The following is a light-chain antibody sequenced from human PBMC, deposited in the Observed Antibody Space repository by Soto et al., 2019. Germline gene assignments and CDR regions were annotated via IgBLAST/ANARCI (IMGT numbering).Light chain of an antibody. CDR2: KAS. Sequence: DIQMTQSPSTLSASVGDRVTITCRASQSIGSWLAWYQQKPGKAPKFLIYKASTLESGVPSRFSGSGSGTEFTLTISSLQPDNFATYYGQQYETYWTFGQGTKVEIK. CDR1: QSIGSW. CDR3: QQYETYWT. V-gene: IGKV1-5*03. J-gene: IGKJ1*01.